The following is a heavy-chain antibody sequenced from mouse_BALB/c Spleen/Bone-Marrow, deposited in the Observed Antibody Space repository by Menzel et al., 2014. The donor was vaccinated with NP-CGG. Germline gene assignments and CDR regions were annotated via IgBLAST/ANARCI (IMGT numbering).Heavy chain of an antibody. CDR3: ARRRDYDYFDY. CDR1: GFTFSNYG. J-gene: IGHJ2*01. CDR2: ISSGGTYT. V-gene: IGHV5-6*02. D-gene: IGHD2-4*01. Sequence: DVKLVESGGDLVKPGGSLKLSCAASGFTFSNYGMSWVRQIPDKRLEWVATISSGGTYTFYPDSVKGRLTISRDNTKNTLTLQMTSLKSEDTAMYYCARRRDYDYFDYWGQGTTLTVSS.